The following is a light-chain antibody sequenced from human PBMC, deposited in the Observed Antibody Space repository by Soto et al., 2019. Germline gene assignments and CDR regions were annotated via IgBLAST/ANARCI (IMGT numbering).Light chain of an antibody. CDR1: SSDVAGYNY. CDR3: SSYAGSNNWV. CDR2: EVS. Sequence: QSALTQPPSASRSPGQSVTISCAGTSSDVAGYNYISWYQQHPGKAPKLMIYEVSQRPSGVPDRFSGSKSGNTASLTVSGLQAEDEADYYCSSYAGSNNWVFGGGTQLTVL. J-gene: IGLJ3*02. V-gene: IGLV2-8*02.